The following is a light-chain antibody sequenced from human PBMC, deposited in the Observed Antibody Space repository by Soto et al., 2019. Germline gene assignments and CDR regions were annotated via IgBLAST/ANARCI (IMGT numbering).Light chain of an antibody. CDR2: GAS. J-gene: IGKJ1*01. Sequence: ETVMTQSPATLSVSPGERGTLSCRASQTVGSSLAWYQQKPGQPPRRLIYGASTRATGVPDRFSGSDSGTEFTLTISSLQSEDFAFYFCHQYFSWPQTFGQGTKVEFK. CDR3: HQYFSWPQT. CDR1: QTVGSS. V-gene: IGKV3-15*01.